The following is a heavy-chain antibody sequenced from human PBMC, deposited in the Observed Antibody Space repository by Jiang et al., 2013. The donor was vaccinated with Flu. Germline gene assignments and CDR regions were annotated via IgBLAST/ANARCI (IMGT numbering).Heavy chain of an antibody. D-gene: IGHD3-22*01. J-gene: IGHJ3*02. Sequence: GLVQPGRSLRLSCAASGFTFDDYAMHWVRQAPGKGLEWVSGISWNSGSIGYADSVKGRFTISRDNAKNSLYLQMNSLRAEDTALYYCAKDFNYYDSSGYYFGAFDIWGQGTMVTVSS. CDR3: AKDFNYYDSSGYYFGAFDI. CDR2: ISWNSGSI. CDR1: GFTFDDYA. V-gene: IGHV3-9*01.